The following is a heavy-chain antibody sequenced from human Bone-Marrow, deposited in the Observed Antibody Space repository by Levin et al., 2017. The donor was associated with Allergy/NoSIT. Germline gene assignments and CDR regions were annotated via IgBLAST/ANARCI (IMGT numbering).Heavy chain of an antibody. Sequence: GGSLRLSCAASGFTFSNAWMSWVRQAPGKGLEWVGRIKSKTDGGTTDYAAPVKGRFTISRDDSKNTLYLQMNSLKTEDTAVYYCTTDAGIAVAGPRYWGQGTLVTVSS. D-gene: IGHD6-19*01. V-gene: IGHV3-15*01. CDR1: GFTFSNAW. CDR3: TTDAGIAVAGPRY. CDR2: IKSKTDGGTT. J-gene: IGHJ4*02.